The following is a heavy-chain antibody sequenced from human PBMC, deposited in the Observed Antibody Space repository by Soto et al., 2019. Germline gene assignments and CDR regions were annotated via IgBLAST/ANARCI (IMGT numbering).Heavy chain of an antibody. Sequence: GASVKVSCKASGGTFSSYTISWVRQAPGQGLEWMGRIIPILGIANYAQKFQGRVTITADKSTSTAYMELTRPRSDDTAVYYCAGDPDSHYNDSHASSYPWGQGTLVTVPQ. CDR1: GGTFSSYT. J-gene: IGHJ5*02. V-gene: IGHV1-69*04. D-gene: IGHD3-22*01. CDR3: AGDPDSHYNDSHASSYP. CDR2: IIPILGIA.